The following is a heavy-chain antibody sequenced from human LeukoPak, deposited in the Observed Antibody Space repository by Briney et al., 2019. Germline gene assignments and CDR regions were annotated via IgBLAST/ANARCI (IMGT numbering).Heavy chain of an antibody. J-gene: IGHJ4*02. D-gene: IGHD5-24*01. CDR2: IYYSGTT. Sequence: SETLSLTCTVSGGSISSYYWSWIRQPPGKGLEWIGYIYYSGTTNYNPSLKSRVTIPVDTSKNQFSLKLSSVTAADTAVYYCATLRRDGYNYYFDYWGQGTLVTVSS. CDR1: GGSISSYY. V-gene: IGHV4-59*08. CDR3: ATLRRDGYNYYFDY.